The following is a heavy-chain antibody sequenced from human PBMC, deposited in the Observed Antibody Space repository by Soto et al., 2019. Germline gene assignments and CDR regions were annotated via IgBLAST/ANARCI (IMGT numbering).Heavy chain of an antibody. CDR2: ISWNSGSI. CDR1: GFTFDDYA. D-gene: IGHD6-19*01. V-gene: IGHV3-9*01. J-gene: IGHJ4*02. CDR3: AKDIISGWYEGPIDY. Sequence: DVQLVESGGGLVQPGRSLRLSCAASGFTFDDYAMHWVRQAPGKGLEWVSGISWNSGSIGYADSVKGRFTISRDNAKNSLYLQMNSLRAEDTALYYCAKDIISGWYEGPIDYWGQGTLVTVSS.